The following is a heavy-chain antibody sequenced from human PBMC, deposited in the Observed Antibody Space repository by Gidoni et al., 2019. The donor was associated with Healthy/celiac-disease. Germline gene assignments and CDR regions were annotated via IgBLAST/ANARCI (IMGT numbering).Heavy chain of an antibody. D-gene: IGHD3-9*01. J-gene: IGHJ5*02. CDR2: INHSGST. V-gene: IGHV4-34*01. CDR3: AREMPLTGYYRDDNWFDP. CDR1: GGYFSGYY. Sequence: QVQLQQWGAGLLKPSETLSLTCAVYGGYFSGYYWSWIRQPPGKGLEWIGEINHSGSTNYNPSLKSRVTISVDTSKNQFSLKLSSVTAADTAVYDCAREMPLTGYYRDDNWFDPWGQGTLVTVSS.